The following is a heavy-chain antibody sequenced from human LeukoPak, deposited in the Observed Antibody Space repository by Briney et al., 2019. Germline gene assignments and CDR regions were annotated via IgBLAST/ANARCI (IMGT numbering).Heavy chain of an antibody. V-gene: IGHV5-51*01. Sequence: GEFLKISCKGSGYSFTTYWIGWVRQMPGKGLEWMGIIYPGDSDTRYSPSFQGQVTISADKSISTAYLQWSSLKASDTAMYYCTSGPRIVYFAYWGQGTLVTVSS. CDR2: IYPGDSDT. CDR1: GYSFTTYW. D-gene: IGHD1-26*01. CDR3: TSGPRIVYFAY. J-gene: IGHJ4*02.